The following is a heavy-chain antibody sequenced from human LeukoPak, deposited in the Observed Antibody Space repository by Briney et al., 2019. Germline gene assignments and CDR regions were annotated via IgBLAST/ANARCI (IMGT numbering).Heavy chain of an antibody. J-gene: IGHJ4*02. D-gene: IGHD2-2*01. CDR1: GYTFTGYY. CDR3: ARDLGRSSSVDY. V-gene: IGHV1-2*02. Sequence: ASVKVSCKASGYTFTGYYMHWVRQAPGQGLEWMGWINPNSGGTNYAQKFQGRVTMTRDTSISTAYMELSRLRSDDTAVYYCARDLGRSSSVDYWGLGTLVTVSS. CDR2: INPNSGGT.